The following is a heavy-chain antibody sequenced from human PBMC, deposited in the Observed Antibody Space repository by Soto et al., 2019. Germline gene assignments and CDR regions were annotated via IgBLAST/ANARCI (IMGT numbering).Heavy chain of an antibody. D-gene: IGHD1-26*01. CDR1: GFTFSSYS. Sequence: GPLRLSCAASGFTFSSYSMNWVRQAPGKGLEWVSYISSSSSTIYYADSVKGRFTISRDNAKNSLYLQMNSLRDEDTAVYYCAFRYSGSAHYYYYGMDVWGQGTTVTSP. CDR2: ISSSSSTI. V-gene: IGHV3-48*02. J-gene: IGHJ6*02. CDR3: AFRYSGSAHYYYYGMDV.